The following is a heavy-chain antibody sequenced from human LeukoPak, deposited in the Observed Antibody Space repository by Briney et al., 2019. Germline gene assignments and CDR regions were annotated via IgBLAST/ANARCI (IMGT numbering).Heavy chain of an antibody. CDR3: ARTAYCSSTSCFPDAFDI. V-gene: IGHV3-13*01. CDR2: IGTAGDT. D-gene: IGHD2-2*01. Sequence: GGSLRLSCAASGFTFSSYDMHWVRQATGKGLEWVSAIGTAGDTYYPGSVKGRFTISRENAKNSLYLQMNSLRAGDTAVYYCARTAYCSSTSCFPDAFDIWGQGTMVTVSS. J-gene: IGHJ3*02. CDR1: GFTFSSYD.